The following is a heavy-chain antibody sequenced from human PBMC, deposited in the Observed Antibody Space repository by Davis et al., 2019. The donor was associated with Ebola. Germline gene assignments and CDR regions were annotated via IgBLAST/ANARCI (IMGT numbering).Heavy chain of an antibody. Sequence: GGSLRLSCAASGFTFSSYWMSWVRQAPGKGLEWVSSISSSSSYIYYADSVKGRFTISRDNAKNSLYLQMNSLRAEDTAVYYCARGRGAASRYGMDVWGQGTTVTVSS. D-gene: IGHD6-13*01. J-gene: IGHJ6*02. CDR1: GFTFSSYW. CDR2: ISSSSSYI. V-gene: IGHV3-21*01. CDR3: ARGRGAASRYGMDV.